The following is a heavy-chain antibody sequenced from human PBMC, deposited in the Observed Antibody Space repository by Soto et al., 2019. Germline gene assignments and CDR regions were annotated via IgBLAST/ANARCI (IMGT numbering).Heavy chain of an antibody. J-gene: IGHJ1*01. CDR3: ARLAYSGYLQT. Sequence: SETLSLTCDVSGGSISTSSYYWGWIRQPPGKGLEWIASIYYSGATYYNPSLQSRVTISVDTSNNRFSLTLSSLTAADTAVYFCARLAYSGYLQTWGQGSLVTVSS. V-gene: IGHV4-39*02. CDR1: GGSISTSSYY. D-gene: IGHD1-26*01. CDR2: IYYSGAT.